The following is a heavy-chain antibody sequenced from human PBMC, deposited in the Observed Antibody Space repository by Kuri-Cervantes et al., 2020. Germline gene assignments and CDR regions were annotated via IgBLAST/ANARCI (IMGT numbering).Heavy chain of an antibody. CDR3: ARGGRAAGTGWDWFDP. D-gene: IGHD6-13*01. Sequence: ASVKVSCKASGYTFTSYYMHWVRQAPGQGLEWMGIINPSGGSTSYAQKFQGRVTMTRDTSTSTVYMELSSLRSEDTAVYYCARGGRAAGTGWDWFDPWGQGTLVTVSS. CDR1: GYTFTSYY. V-gene: IGHV1-46*01. J-gene: IGHJ5*02. CDR2: INPSGGST.